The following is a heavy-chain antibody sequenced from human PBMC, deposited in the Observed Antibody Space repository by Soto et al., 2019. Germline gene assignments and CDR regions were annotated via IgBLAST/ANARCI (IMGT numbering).Heavy chain of an antibody. CDR1: GFTFDDYA. D-gene: IGHD3-16*02. CDR3: AKDIYVRLGELSAPHDY. CDR2: ISWNSGSI. V-gene: IGHV3-9*01. J-gene: IGHJ4*02. Sequence: GGSLRLSCAASGFTFDDYAMHWVRQAPGKGLEWVSGISWNSGSIGYADSVKGRFTISRDNAKNSLYLQMNSLRAEDTALYYCAKDIYVRLGELSAPHDYWGQGTLVTVSS.